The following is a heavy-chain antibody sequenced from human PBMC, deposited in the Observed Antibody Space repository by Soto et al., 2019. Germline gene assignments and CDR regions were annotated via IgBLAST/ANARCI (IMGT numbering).Heavy chain of an antibody. CDR3: ARAGCSSSSCYTGWFDP. V-gene: IGHV4-59*01. CDR1: GASINTYY. CDR2: FSYSGST. J-gene: IGHJ5*02. Sequence: SETLSLTCTVSGASINTYYWSWIRQPPGRGLECIGYFSYSGSTTYNPSLKSRATISLDTTKNQISLKLRSVTAADTAVYYCARAGCSSSSCYTGWFDPWGQGTLVTVSS. D-gene: IGHD2-2*02.